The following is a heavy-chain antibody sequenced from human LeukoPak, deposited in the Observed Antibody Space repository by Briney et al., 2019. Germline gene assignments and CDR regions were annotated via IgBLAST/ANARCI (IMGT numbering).Heavy chain of an antibody. CDR3: ARVAISRSELPTQYYYYYGMDV. CDR2: IIPIFGTA. J-gene: IGHJ6*04. Sequence: GASVKVSCKASGGTFSSYAISWVRQAPGQGLEWMGGIIPIFGTANYAQKFQGRVTITADKSTSTAYMEPSSLRSEDTAVYYCARVAISRSELPTQYYYYYGMDVWGKGTTVTVSS. V-gene: IGHV1-69*06. D-gene: IGHD3-10*01. CDR1: GGTFSSYA.